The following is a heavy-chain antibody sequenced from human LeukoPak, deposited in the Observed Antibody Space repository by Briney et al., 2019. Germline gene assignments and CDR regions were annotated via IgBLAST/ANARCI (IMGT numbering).Heavy chain of an antibody. J-gene: IGHJ5*02. V-gene: IGHV3-48*03. CDR1: GFTFTSYE. Sequence: PGGSLRLSCAASGFTFTSYEMNWVRQTPGKGLEWVSYISGSGSSIHYVDSVKGRFTISRDNAKNPLYLQMNSLRAEDTAVYYCAREHVNWFDPWGQGTLVTVSS. CDR3: AREHVNWFDP. CDR2: ISGSGSSI.